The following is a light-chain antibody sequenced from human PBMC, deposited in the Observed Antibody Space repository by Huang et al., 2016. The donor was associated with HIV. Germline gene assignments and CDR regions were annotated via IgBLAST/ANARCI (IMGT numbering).Light chain of an antibody. CDR1: RSVSTN. Sequence: EIVMTQSPATLSVSPGQRVTLSCRANRSVSTNLAWYQSGHGLAPRLLIYGSSSRSSGIPARLCGSGSGTDFSLTLSSLQAEDFALYYCHQYNNWLLSFGGGTRV. CDR3: HQYNNWLLS. V-gene: IGKV3-15*01. J-gene: IGKJ4*01. CDR2: GSS.